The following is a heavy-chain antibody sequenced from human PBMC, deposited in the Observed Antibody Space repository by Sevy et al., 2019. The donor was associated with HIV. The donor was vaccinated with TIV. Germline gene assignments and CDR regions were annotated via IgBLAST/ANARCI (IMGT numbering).Heavy chain of an antibody. D-gene: IGHD3-10*01. CDR2: ISGSGGST. V-gene: IGHV3-23*01. CDR1: GFTFSSYA. Sequence: GGSLRLSCAASGFTFSSYAMSWVRQAPGKGLEWVSAISGSGGSTYYADSVKGRFTISRDNSKNTLYLQMNSLRAEDTAVYYCATHDDYYGSGSYYKPSYYFDYWVQGTLVTVSS. CDR3: ATHDDYYGSGSYYKPSYYFDY. J-gene: IGHJ4*02.